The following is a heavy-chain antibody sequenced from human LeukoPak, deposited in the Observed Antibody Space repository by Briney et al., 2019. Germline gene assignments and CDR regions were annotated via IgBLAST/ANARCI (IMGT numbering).Heavy chain of an antibody. Sequence: PGGSLRLSCAVSGFSVSGYWMTWVRQAPGKGLEWVANIKQDGSEKNYVDSVKSRFTISRDNAENSLSLQMNSLRVEDTAVYYCAREWQGGIAAAGTRIEGDYWGQGNLVAVSS. CDR3: AREWQGGIAAAGTRIEGDY. D-gene: IGHD6-13*01. J-gene: IGHJ4*02. V-gene: IGHV3-7*01. CDR2: IKQDGSEK. CDR1: GFSVSGYW.